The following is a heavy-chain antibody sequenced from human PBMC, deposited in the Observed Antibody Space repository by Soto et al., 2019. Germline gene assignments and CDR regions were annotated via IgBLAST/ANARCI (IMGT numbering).Heavy chain of an antibody. CDR2: ISGIFGST. D-gene: IGHD6-19*01. CDR3: GTMRKQSRGSFVS. Sequence: GGSLRLSCAASGFTFSSYAMIWVRQAPGNGLEFVSGISGIFGSTYYADSVKGRFTISRYNFKNTLYLQMNSLRADGTAVYFCGTMRKQSRGSFVSWGQGTLVTVSS. CDR1: GFTFSSYA. V-gene: IGHV3-23*01. J-gene: IGHJ4*02.